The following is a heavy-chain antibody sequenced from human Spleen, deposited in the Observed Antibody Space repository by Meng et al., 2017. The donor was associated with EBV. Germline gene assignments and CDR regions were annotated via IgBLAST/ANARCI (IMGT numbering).Heavy chain of an antibody. V-gene: IGHV4-4*02. Sequence: PPQESGPGPVKPSGTLSLTCIVPGGPITPRTLWSWVRQTPGKGLDWIGGVYHSGTPNYNPSLKSRVAISVDKSSNKFSLNLTSVTAADTAVYYCVSTAGQSTTWRYFDLWGRGTLVTVSS. J-gene: IGHJ4*02. CDR1: GGPITPRTL. D-gene: IGHD1-1*01. CDR3: VSTAGQSTTWRYFDL. CDR2: VYHSGTP.